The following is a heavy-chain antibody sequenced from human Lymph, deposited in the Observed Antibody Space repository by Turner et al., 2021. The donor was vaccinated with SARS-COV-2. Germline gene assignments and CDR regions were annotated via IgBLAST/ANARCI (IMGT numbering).Heavy chain of an antibody. J-gene: IGHJ4*02. CDR1: GSAFSSYA. Sequence: EVQLLESGGGLVQPGGSLRLPCAASGSAFSSYAMSWVRQAPGKGLEWVSAISGSGGYTYYADSVKGRFTISRDNSKNTLYLQMNSLRAEDTAVYYCAKGVRGAMIVVVIPYFDYWGQGTLVTVSS. CDR3: AKGVRGAMIVVVIPYFDY. V-gene: IGHV3-23*01. CDR2: ISGSGGYT. D-gene: IGHD3-22*01.